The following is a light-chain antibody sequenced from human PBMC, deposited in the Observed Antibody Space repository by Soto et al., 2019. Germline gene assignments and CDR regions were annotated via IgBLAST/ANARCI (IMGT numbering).Light chain of an antibody. CDR1: QSVSSSY. V-gene: IGKV3-20*01. CDR2: GAS. J-gene: IGKJ3*01. CDR3: QQYGSSFSFT. Sequence: EIVLTQSPGTLSLSPGERATLSCRASQSVSSSYLGWYQQKPGQAPRLLIYGASRRATGIPDRFSGSGSGTEFTLTISRLEPEDFAVYYCQQYGSSFSFTFGPGTKVDIK.